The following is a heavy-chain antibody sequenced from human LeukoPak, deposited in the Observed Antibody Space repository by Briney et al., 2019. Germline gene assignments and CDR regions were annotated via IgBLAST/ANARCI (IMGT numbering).Heavy chain of an antibody. Sequence: GGSLRLSCAASGFTFNSYAMHWVRQAPGKGLEWVAVISYDGSNKYYADSVKGRFTISRDNSKNTLYLQMNSLRAEDTAVYYCARDRPRDILTGYAFDIWGQGTMVTVSS. CDR3: ARDRPRDILTGYAFDI. J-gene: IGHJ3*02. V-gene: IGHV3-30-3*01. CDR2: ISYDGSNK. CDR1: GFTFNSYA. D-gene: IGHD3-9*01.